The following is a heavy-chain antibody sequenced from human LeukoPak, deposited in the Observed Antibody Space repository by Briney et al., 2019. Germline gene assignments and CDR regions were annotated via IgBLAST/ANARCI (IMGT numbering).Heavy chain of an antibody. CDR1: GYTFISYG. V-gene: IGHV1-18*01. Sequence: ASVKVSCKASGYTFISYGISWVRQAPGQGLEWMGWISAYNGNTRYAQKLQGRVTMTTDSSTSTAYMELRSLRSDDTAVYYCARGPIIDIVVIPAAADYYHMDVWGKGTTVTVSS. J-gene: IGHJ6*03. CDR2: ISAYNGNT. D-gene: IGHD2-2*01. CDR3: ARGPIIDIVVIPAAADYYHMDV.